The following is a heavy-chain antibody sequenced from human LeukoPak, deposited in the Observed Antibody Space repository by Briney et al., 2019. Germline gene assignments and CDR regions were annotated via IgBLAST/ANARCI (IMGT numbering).Heavy chain of an antibody. Sequence: GGSLRLSCTVSGFTVSSNSWSWVRQAPGKGLEWVSFIYSGGNTHYSDSVKGRFTLSRDNSKNTLYLQMNSLRPEDTAVYYCAGHFGAWHYFGYWGQGTLVTVSS. CDR1: GFTVSSNS. J-gene: IGHJ4*02. CDR2: IYSGGNT. V-gene: IGHV3-53*05. CDR3: AGHFGAWHYFGY. D-gene: IGHD3-3*01.